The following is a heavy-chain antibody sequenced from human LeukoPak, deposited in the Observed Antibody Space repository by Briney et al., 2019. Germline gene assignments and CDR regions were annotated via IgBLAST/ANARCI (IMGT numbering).Heavy chain of an antibody. CDR1: GFTFSSYW. Sequence: GGPLRLSCAAPGFTFSSYWMSWVRQAPGKGLEWVANIKQDGSEKYYVDSVKGRFTISRDNAKNSLYLQMNSLRAEDTAVYYCAKAKAYYDFWSTPYWGQGTLVTVSS. D-gene: IGHD3-3*01. V-gene: IGHV3-7*01. J-gene: IGHJ4*02. CDR3: AKAKAYYDFWSTPY. CDR2: IKQDGSEK.